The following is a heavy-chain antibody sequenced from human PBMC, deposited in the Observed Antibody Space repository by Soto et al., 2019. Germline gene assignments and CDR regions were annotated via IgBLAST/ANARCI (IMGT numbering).Heavy chain of an antibody. J-gene: IGHJ4*02. CDR3: ARSGDNYNVLDY. V-gene: IGHV3-15*01. Sequence: GGSLRLSCVASGFTFKTAWMAWVRQAPGKGLEWVGHVTTGGPTHYAAPVKGKFTISRDNAKNSLYLQINSLRGEDTAIYFCARSGDNYNVLDYWGPGTPVTVSS. CDR1: GFTFKTAW. CDR2: VTTGGPT. D-gene: IGHD3-10*02.